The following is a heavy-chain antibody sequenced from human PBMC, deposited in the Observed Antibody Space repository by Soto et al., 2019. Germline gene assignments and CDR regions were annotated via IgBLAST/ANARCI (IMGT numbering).Heavy chain of an antibody. J-gene: IGHJ4*02. V-gene: IGHV3-7*03. CDR3: VTGYHSDY. CDR1: GISTGSYW. D-gene: IGHD5-18*01. CDR2: IKKDGSEK. Sequence: EEQLVESGGALVRPGESLRLSCAASGISTGSYWMGWVRQAPGRGLEWVASIKKDGSEKYYMDSLKGRFTISRDNALNSLYLQMNSLTAEDTAVYFCVTGYHSDYWGQGTLVTVSS.